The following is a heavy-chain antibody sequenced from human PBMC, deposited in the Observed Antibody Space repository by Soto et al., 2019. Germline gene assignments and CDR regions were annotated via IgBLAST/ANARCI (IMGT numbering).Heavy chain of an antibody. CDR1: GFTFSSHS. CDR3: AREPGVSSGWYVDY. Sequence: GGSLRLSCAPSGFTFSSHSMNGVRQAPGKGLEWVSSIPSSSSYINYADSVKGRFTISRDNAKTSLYLQMNSLRAEDTAVYYCAREPGVSSGWYVDYWGQGTLVTVAS. V-gene: IGHV3-21*01. CDR2: IPSSSSYI. D-gene: IGHD6-19*01. J-gene: IGHJ4*02.